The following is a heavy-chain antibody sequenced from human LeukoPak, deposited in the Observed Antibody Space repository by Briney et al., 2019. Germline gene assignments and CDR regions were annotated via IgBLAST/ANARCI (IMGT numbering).Heavy chain of an antibody. J-gene: IGHJ6*02. D-gene: IGHD1-1*01. V-gene: IGHV3-30*04. CDR3: AGDKTGATGRYDYYYGMDV. CDR2: ISYDGSNK. CDR1: GFTFSSYA. Sequence: PGGSLRLSCAASGFTFSSYAMHWVRQAPGKGLEWVAVISYDGSNKYYADSVKGRFTISRDNSKNTLYLQMNSLRAEDTAVYYCAGDKTGATGRYDYYYGMDVWGQGTTVTVSS.